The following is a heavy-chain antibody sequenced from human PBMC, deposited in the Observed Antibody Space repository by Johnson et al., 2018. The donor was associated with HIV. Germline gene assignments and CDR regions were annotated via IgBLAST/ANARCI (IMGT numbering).Heavy chain of an antibody. J-gene: IGHJ3*02. CDR1: GFTFSSYA. CDR3: ARDGRGSPDGFDI. V-gene: IGHV3-30*04. D-gene: IGHD3-16*01. Sequence: QVQLVESGGGVVQPGRSLRLSCAASGFTFSSYAMHWVRQAPGKGLEWVAVISYDGRKKYYTESLRGRFTISRDNSNNTLYLQMNTLITEDTAVYYCARDGRGSPDGFDIWGQGTMVTVSS. CDR2: ISYDGRKK.